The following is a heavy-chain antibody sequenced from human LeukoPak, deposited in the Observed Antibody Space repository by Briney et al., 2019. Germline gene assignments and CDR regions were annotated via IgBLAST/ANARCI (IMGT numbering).Heavy chain of an antibody. CDR2: ISSSSSTI. D-gene: IGHD6-19*01. CDR1: GFTFSSYS. CDR3: AKDRLHSSGWYEPSDS. Sequence: GGSLRLSCAASGFTFSSYSMNWVRQAPGKGLEWVSYISSSSSTIYYADSVKGRFTISRDNSKNTLYLQMNSLRAEDTAVYYCAKDRLHSSGWYEPSDSWGQGTLVTVSS. J-gene: IGHJ4*02. V-gene: IGHV3-48*01.